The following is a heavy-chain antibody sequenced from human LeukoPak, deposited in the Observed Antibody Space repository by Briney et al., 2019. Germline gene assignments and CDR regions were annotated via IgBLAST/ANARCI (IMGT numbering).Heavy chain of an antibody. D-gene: IGHD3-10*01. CDR2: IYTSGST. CDR1: GGSISSYY. V-gene: IGHV4-4*07. CDR3: EGSGSYRYYYYMDV. J-gene: IGHJ6*03. Sequence: SETLSLTCAVSGGSISSYYWSWIRQPAGKGLEWIGRIYTSGSTNYNPSLKGRVAMSVDTSNNQFSLKLSSVTAADTAVYYCEGSGSYRYYYYMDVWGKGTTVTVSS.